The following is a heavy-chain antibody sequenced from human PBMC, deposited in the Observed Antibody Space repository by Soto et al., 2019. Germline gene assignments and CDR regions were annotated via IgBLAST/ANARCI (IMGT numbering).Heavy chain of an antibody. CDR3: ARDRKLRFLEWLLDSYYYGMDV. Sequence: QVQLVQSGAEVKKPGASVKVSCKASGYTFTSYGISWVRQAPGQGLEWMGWISAYNGNTNYAQKLQGRVTMTTDTSTNTASMELRSLRSDDTAVYYCARDRKLRFLEWLLDSYYYGMDVWGQGTTVTVSS. D-gene: IGHD3-3*01. J-gene: IGHJ6*02. CDR2: ISAYNGNT. CDR1: GYTFTSYG. V-gene: IGHV1-18*04.